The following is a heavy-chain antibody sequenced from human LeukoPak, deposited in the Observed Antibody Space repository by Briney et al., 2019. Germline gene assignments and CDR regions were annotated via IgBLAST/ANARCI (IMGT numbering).Heavy chain of an antibody. J-gene: IGHJ4*02. CDR3: ARDSGYYDSSGYYYFDY. D-gene: IGHD3-22*01. V-gene: IGHV4-31*11. CDR1: GGSISSGGYY. CDR2: IYYSGST. Sequence: PSETLSLTCAVYGGSISSGGYYWSWIRQHPGKGLEWIGYIYYSGSTYYNPSLKSRVTISVDTSKNQFSLKLSSVTAADTAVYYCARDSGYYDSSGYYYFDYWGQGTLVTVSS.